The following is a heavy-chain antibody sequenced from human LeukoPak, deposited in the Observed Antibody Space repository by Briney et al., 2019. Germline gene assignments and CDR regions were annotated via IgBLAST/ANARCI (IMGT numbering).Heavy chain of an antibody. CDR3: ARDVGLRGRETYYYYYGMDV. D-gene: IGHD3-10*01. CDR1: GYTFTSYG. V-gene: IGHV1-18*01. CDR2: ISAYNGNT. J-gene: IGHJ6*02. Sequence: ASVKVSCKASGYTFTSYGISWVRQAPAQGLEWMGWISAYNGNTNYAQKLQGRVTMTTDTSTSTAYMELRSLRSDDTAVYYCARDVGLRGRETYYYYYGMDVWGQGTTVTVSS.